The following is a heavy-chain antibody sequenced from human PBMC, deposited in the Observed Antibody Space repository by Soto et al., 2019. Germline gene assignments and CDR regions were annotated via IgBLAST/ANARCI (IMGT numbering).Heavy chain of an antibody. J-gene: IGHJ6*02. CDR1: GYTFTSYG. V-gene: IGHV1-18*01. Sequence: QVQLVQSGAEVKKPGASVKVSCKASGYTFTSYGISWVRQAPGQGLEWMGWISAYNGNTNYAQKLQGRVTMTTDASTSTAYMELRSLRSDDTAVYYCARDLGGQQLVPPYGMDVWGQGTTVTVSS. CDR3: ARDLGGQQLVPPYGMDV. D-gene: IGHD6-13*01. CDR2: ISAYNGNT.